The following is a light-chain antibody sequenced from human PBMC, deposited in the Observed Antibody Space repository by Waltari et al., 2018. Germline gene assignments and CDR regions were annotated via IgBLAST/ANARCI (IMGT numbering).Light chain of an antibody. Sequence: EIVLTQSPGTLSLSPGERATLSCRASQTVRATYLAWYQQKPGQDPTLVIHDTSSRATGIPDRFSGSGSGTDFSLTISSLEPEDFAVYYCQQYDISPLTFGGGTKVETK. CDR3: QQYDISPLT. V-gene: IGKV3-20*01. CDR1: QTVRATY. CDR2: DTS. J-gene: IGKJ4*01.